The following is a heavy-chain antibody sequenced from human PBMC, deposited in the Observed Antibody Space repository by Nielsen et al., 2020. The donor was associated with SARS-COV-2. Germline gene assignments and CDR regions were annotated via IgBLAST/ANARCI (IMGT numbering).Heavy chain of an antibody. D-gene: IGHD3-22*01. CDR1: GFTFDDYA. Sequence: GGSLRLSCAASGFTFDDYAMHWVRHAPGKGLEWVSGINWNSGSIVYADSVKGRFTISRDNAKSSLYLQMNSLRAEDTALYYCAKAQAYDSSGYYSITYYFDYWGQGTLVTVSS. CDR2: INWNSGSI. V-gene: IGHV3-9*01. J-gene: IGHJ4*02. CDR3: AKAQAYDSSGYYSITYYFDY.